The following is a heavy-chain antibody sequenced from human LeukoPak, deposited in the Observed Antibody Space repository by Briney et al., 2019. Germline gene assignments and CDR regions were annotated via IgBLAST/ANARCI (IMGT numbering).Heavy chain of an antibody. Sequence: GGSLRLSCTASGFTFSSYWMHWVRQAPGKGLVWVSRITSDGSSTSHADSVKGRFTISRDNAKNTLYLQMNSLRAEDTAIYYCAKTSSTSCYSCVFDYWGQGTLVTVSS. CDR2: ITSDGSST. CDR1: GFTFSSYW. J-gene: IGHJ4*02. V-gene: IGHV3-74*01. CDR3: AKTSSTSCYSCVFDY. D-gene: IGHD2-2*01.